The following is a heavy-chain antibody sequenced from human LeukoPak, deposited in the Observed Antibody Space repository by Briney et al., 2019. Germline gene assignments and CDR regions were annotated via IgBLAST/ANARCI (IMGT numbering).Heavy chain of an antibody. V-gene: IGHV4-61*01. Sequence: SETLSLTCTVSGGSVSSGSYYWSWIRQPPGKGLEWIGYIYYSGSTNYNPSLKSRVTISVDTSKIQFSLKLSSVTAADTAVYYCARGPGYCRNTSCYDPPLDHWGQGTLVTVSS. CDR1: GGSVSSGSYY. J-gene: IGHJ4*02. CDR2: IYYSGST. CDR3: ARGPGYCRNTSCYDPPLDH. D-gene: IGHD2-2*01.